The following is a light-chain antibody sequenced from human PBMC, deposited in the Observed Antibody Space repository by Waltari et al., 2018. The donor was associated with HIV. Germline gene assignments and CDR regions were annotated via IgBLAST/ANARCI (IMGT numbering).Light chain of an antibody. CDR2: WDN. J-gene: IGLJ3*02. V-gene: IGLV1-47*01. Sequence: QSVLTQPPSASGTPGQRVTIYCSGSNSNIGINYVYWYQQLPGTAPKLLIYWDNPRPSGVPGRFSGSKSGTSASLAIRGLRSEDEADYYCAAWDDSLSGRVFGGGTNLTVL. CDR1: NSNIGINY. CDR3: AAWDDSLSGRV.